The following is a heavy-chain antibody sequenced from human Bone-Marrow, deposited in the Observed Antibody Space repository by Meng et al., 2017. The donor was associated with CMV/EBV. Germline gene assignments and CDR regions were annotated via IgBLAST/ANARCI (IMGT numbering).Heavy chain of an antibody. Sequence: SLKISCVASGFTFSDHYMDWVRQAPGKGLEWVGRTRNKANSYTTEYAASVKDRFTISRDDSKNSLYMQINSLKTEDTAVYYGARGLGPGGCYFDYWGQGTLVTVSS. D-gene: IGHD3-16*01. CDR2: TRNKANSYTT. V-gene: IGHV3-72*01. CDR1: GFTFSDHY. CDR3: ARGLGPGGCYFDY. J-gene: IGHJ4*02.